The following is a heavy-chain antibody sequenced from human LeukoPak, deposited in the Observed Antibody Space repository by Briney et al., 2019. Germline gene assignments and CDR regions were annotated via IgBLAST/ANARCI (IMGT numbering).Heavy chain of an antibody. V-gene: IGHV3-7*03. Sequence: GGSLRLSCAASGFTFNRYWLSWVRQAPGKGLEWVANIKQDGSEKYYVDSVKGRFTISRDNAKNSLYLQMNSLRAEDTAVYYCAKDVMERDGLDAFDIWGQGTMVTVSS. J-gene: IGHJ3*02. CDR3: AKDVMERDGLDAFDI. CDR1: GFTFNRYW. D-gene: IGHD1-1*01. CDR2: IKQDGSEK.